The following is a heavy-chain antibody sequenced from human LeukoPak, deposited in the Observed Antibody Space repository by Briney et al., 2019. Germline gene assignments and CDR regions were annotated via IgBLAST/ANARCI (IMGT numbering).Heavy chain of an antibody. J-gene: IGHJ3*02. Sequence: ASVKVSCRASGYTFTTCYMHWVRQAPGQGLEWMGIINPSGGTTNYAQKFQGRVTMTRDTSTSAVYMELSSLRSEDTAVYYCARDPQVAGSDVAFDIWGQGTMVTVSS. CDR3: ARDPQVAGSDVAFDI. V-gene: IGHV1-46*01. CDR2: INPSGGTT. D-gene: IGHD6-19*01. CDR1: GYTFTTCY.